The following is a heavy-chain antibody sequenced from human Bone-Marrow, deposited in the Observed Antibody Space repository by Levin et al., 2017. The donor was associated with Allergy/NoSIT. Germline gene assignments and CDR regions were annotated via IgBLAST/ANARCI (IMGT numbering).Heavy chain of an antibody. D-gene: IGHD2/OR15-2a*01. V-gene: IGHV3-30*03. Sequence: GGSLRLSCAVSGFTFSSHGMHWVRQAPGKGLEWVAVISYDGSNDYYADSVKGRFTISRDNAKNSLNLQVSSLRAEDTAVYHCVRGIIGDVRVAHKEAFDVWGQGTMVTVSS. CDR2: ISYDGSND. CDR3: VRGIIGDVRVAHKEAFDV. CDR1: GFTFSSHG. J-gene: IGHJ3*01.